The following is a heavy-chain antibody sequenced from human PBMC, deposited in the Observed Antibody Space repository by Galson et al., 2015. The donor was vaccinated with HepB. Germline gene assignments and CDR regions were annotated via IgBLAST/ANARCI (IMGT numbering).Heavy chain of an antibody. V-gene: IGHV7-4-1*02. J-gene: IGHJ4*02. CDR3: ARVSYNSGWFSDY. D-gene: IGHD6-19*01. CDR1: GYSFTSYA. Sequence: SVKVSCKASGYSFTSYAMNWVRQAPGQGLEWMGWINTNTGNPTYAQGFIGRFVFSLDTSVSTAYLQISSLKAEDTAVYYCARVSYNSGWFSDYWGQGTLVTVSS. CDR2: INTNTGNP.